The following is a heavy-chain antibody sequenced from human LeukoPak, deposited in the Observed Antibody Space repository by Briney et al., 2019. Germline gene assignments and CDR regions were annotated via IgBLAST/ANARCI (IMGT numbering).Heavy chain of an antibody. D-gene: IGHD6-6*01. Sequence: GGSLRLSCSGSGFTFSIYSMNWVRQAPGKGLEWISFISSGASHTSYADSVKGRFTISRDNSKNTLYLQMNSLRAEDSAVYYCAKGIGLSSSSSRDYYYYMDVWGKGTTVTVSS. CDR1: GFTFSIYS. J-gene: IGHJ6*03. CDR3: AKGIGLSSSSSRDYYYYMDV. V-gene: IGHV3-23*01. CDR2: ISSGASHT.